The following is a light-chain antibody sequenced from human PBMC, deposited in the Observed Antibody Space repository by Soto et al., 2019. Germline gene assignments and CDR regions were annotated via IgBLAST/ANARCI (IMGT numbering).Light chain of an antibody. CDR1: QSVSSN. J-gene: IGKJ5*01. Sequence: EIVMTQSPATLSVSPGERATLSCRASQSVSSNLAWYQQKPGQAPRLLIYGASTRATGIPARFSGSGSGTEFTLTISGLEPEDFAVYYCQQYDSSPPITFGQGTRLEIK. CDR2: GAS. V-gene: IGKV3-15*01. CDR3: QQYDSSPPIT.